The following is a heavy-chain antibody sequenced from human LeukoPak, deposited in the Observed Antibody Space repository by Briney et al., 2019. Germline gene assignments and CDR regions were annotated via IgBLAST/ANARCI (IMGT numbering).Heavy chain of an antibody. V-gene: IGHV3-33*06. CDR1: GFTFSSYG. CDR3: AKGLYCTNGVCYNDYFDY. J-gene: IGHJ4*02. CDR2: IGYDGSDK. Sequence: PGRSLRLSCAASGFTFSSYGMDWVRQAPGKGLEWGAFIGYDGSDKYYADSVKGRFTISRDNSKNTLYLQMNSLRAEDTAVYYCAKGLYCTNGVCYNDYFDYWGQGTLVTVSS. D-gene: IGHD2-8*01.